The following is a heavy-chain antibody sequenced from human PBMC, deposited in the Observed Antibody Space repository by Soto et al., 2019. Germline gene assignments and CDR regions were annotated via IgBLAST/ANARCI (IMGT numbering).Heavy chain of an antibody. D-gene: IGHD6-6*01. Sequence: GESLKISCKDSGYSFTTYWISWVRQMPGKGLEWMGRIDPSSDSYTNYSPSFQGHVTISADKSISTAYLQWSSLKASDTAMYYCERLSSSSSPEYWGQGTLVTVSS. V-gene: IGHV5-10-1*01. CDR3: ERLSSSSSPEY. CDR1: GYSFTTYW. CDR2: IDPSSDSYT. J-gene: IGHJ4*02.